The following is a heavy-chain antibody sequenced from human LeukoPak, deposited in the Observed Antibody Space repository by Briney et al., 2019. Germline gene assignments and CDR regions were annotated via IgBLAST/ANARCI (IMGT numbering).Heavy chain of an antibody. V-gene: IGHV3-30*19. D-gene: IGHD6-19*01. CDR3: ARDQRGGIAVAGFDY. CDR2: ISYDGNNK. CDR1: GFTFSDYG. Sequence: GGSLRLSCAASGFTFSDYGMHWVRQAPGKGLEWVSVISYDGNNKYYADSVKGRFTISRDNSKNTLYLQMNSLRAEDTAVYYCARDQRGGIAVAGFDYWGQGTLVTVSS. J-gene: IGHJ4*02.